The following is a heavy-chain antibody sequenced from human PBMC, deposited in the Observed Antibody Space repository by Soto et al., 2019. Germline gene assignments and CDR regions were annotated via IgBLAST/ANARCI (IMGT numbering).Heavy chain of an antibody. V-gene: IGHV4-59*01. D-gene: IGHD3-10*01. CDR1: GGSIISYY. Sequence: SETLSLTCTVSGGSIISYYWSWIRQPPRKGLELIGYIYYNGTANYNPSLKGRVTISVDTPKNQFSLKLRSVTAADTAVYYCARVARVRGIINYYYGLDVWGQGTTVTVSS. CDR2: IYYNGTA. J-gene: IGHJ6*02. CDR3: ARVARVRGIINYYYGLDV.